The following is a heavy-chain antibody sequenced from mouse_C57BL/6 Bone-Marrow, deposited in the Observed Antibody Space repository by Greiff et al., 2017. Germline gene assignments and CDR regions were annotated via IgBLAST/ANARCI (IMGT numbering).Heavy chain of an antibody. CDR2: IYPRSGNT. CDR3: ARPDYYGPGRYFDV. Sequence: QVQLQQSGAELARPGASVKLSCKASGYTFTSYGISWVKQRTGQGLEWIGEIYPRSGNTYYNEKFKGKATLTADKSSSTAYMELRSLTSEDSAVYFWARPDYYGPGRYFDVWGTGTTVTVSS. J-gene: IGHJ1*03. CDR1: GYTFTSYG. V-gene: IGHV1-81*01. D-gene: IGHD1-1*01.